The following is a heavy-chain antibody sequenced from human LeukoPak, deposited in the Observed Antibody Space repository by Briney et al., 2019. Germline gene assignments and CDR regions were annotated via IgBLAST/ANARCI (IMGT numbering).Heavy chain of an antibody. CDR2: ISWNSGSI. D-gene: IGHD5-24*01. Sequence: TGGSLRLSCAASGFTFDGYAMHWVRQAPGKGLEWVSGISWNSGSIGYADSVKGRFTISRDNAKNSLYLQMNSLRAEDTALYYCAKDRGATTLPSEFDYWGQGTLVTVSS. V-gene: IGHV3-9*01. J-gene: IGHJ4*02. CDR1: GFTFDGYA. CDR3: AKDRGATTLPSEFDY.